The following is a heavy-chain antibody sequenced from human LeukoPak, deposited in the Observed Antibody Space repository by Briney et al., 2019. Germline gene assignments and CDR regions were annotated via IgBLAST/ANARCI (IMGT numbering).Heavy chain of an antibody. Sequence: GRSLRLSCAALGFIFSSYGMHWVRQAPGKGLEGVAVIWYDGSNKFYADSVKGRFTISRDNSKNTLYLQMNSLRAEDTAVYYCARDRAAADLDYWGQGTLVTVSS. CDR2: IWYDGSNK. CDR1: GFIFSSYG. V-gene: IGHV3-33*01. D-gene: IGHD6-13*01. CDR3: ARDRAAADLDY. J-gene: IGHJ4*02.